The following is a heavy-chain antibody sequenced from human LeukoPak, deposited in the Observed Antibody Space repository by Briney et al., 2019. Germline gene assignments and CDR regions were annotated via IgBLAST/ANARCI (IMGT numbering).Heavy chain of an antibody. D-gene: IGHD6-13*01. CDR2: INAGNGNT. CDR1: GYTFTSYA. Sequence: ASVKVSCKASGYTFTSYAMHWVRQAPGQRLEWMGWINAGNGNTKYSQKFQGRVTITRDTSASTAHMELSSLRSEDTAVYYCARDRYSSSWYVWDYWGQGTLVTVSS. V-gene: IGHV1-3*01. CDR3: ARDRYSSSWYVWDY. J-gene: IGHJ4*02.